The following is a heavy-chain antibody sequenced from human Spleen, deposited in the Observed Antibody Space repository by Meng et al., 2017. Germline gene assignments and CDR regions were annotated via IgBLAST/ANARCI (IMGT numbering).Heavy chain of an antibody. J-gene: IGHJ4*02. CDR1: DYTFTSFG. Sequence: HVQLMQSGAEVKQPGASLKVSCKASDYTFTSFGISWVRQAPGQGLEWMGWISPYNGNANYAQNLQARVTMATDTSTSTAYMELRSLRSDDTAVYYCARGCSGGYCLDYWGQGTLVTVSS. CDR3: ARGCSGGYCLDY. CDR2: ISPYNGNA. V-gene: IGHV1-18*01. D-gene: IGHD2-15*01.